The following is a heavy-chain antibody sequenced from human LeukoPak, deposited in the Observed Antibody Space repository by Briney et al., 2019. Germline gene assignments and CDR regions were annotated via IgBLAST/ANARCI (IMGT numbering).Heavy chain of an antibody. Sequence: SVKVSCKASGGTFSSYAISWVRQAPGQGLEWMGGIIPIFGTAQYAQKFQGRVTITTDESTSTAYMELSSLRSEDTAVYYCARESYYYDSSGYRYYFDYWGQGTLVTVSS. V-gene: IGHV1-69*05. CDR2: IIPIFGTA. J-gene: IGHJ4*02. CDR3: ARESYYYDSSGYRYYFDY. D-gene: IGHD3-22*01. CDR1: GGTFSSYA.